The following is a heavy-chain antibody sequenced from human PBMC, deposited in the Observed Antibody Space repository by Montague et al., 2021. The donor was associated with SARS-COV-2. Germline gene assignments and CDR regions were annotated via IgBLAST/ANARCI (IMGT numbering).Heavy chain of an antibody. CDR2: IKHSGSS. J-gene: IGHJ4*02. CDR1: GGSFSSYY. V-gene: IGHV4-34*01. CDR3: ARLAYCGADCFSGWEIFFDS. Sequence: SETLSLTCAVSGGSFSSYYWSWIRQPPGKGLEWIAEIKHSGSSNYNPSXXSRVTMSVDTSKNQFSLKLNSVTVADTAVYYCARLAYCGADCFSGWEIFFDSWGQGTLVTVSS. D-gene: IGHD2-21*02.